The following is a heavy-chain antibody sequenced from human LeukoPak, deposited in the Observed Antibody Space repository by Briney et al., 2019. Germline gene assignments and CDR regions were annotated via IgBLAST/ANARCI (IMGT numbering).Heavy chain of an antibody. CDR2: INHNRGWT. D-gene: IGHD3-22*01. Sequence: ASVQDSCKGSRYTFTGYFMHEVGPARGQGGDWVGWINHNRGWTNYAQKVQGRVTKTRDTSMSTSYMELSRLRSDDTAVYYCARGYYDSSDYEYFQHWGQGTLVTVSS. CDR1: RYTFTGYF. CDR3: ARGYYDSSDYEYFQH. J-gene: IGHJ1*01. V-gene: IGHV1-2*02.